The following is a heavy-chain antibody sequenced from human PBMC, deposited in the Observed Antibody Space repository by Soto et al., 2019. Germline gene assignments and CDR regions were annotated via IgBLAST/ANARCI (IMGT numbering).Heavy chain of an antibody. Sequence: ASVKVCCKASGYTFTSDYMNSLRQASGQGLEWMGWANPNSGNTGYAQKFQGRVSMTTNTSISTAYRELSSPKSDDTAVYYFARGLVTIQFVFWRVENGFPKKNSFLAFWGSGTTVTV. CDR1: GYTFTSDY. D-gene: IGHD3-3*01. V-gene: IGHV1-8*01. J-gene: IGHJ6*03. CDR2: ANPNSGNT. CDR3: ARGLVTIQFVFWRVENGFPKKNSFLAF.